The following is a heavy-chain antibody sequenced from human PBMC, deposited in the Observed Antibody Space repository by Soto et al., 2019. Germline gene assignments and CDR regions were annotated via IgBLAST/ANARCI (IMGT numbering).Heavy chain of an antibody. CDR3: AKEVEAYYYDSSGSPVVDYYYAIDV. Sequence: GGSLRLSCAASGFTFSSYAMSWVRQAPGKGLEWVSSISGSGGSTYYADSVKGRFTISRDNSKNTLYLQMNSLRAEDTAVYYCAKEVEAYYYDSSGSPVVDYYYAIDVWGLGTTVTVSS. D-gene: IGHD3-22*01. V-gene: IGHV3-23*01. J-gene: IGHJ6*02. CDR2: ISGSGGST. CDR1: GFTFSSYA.